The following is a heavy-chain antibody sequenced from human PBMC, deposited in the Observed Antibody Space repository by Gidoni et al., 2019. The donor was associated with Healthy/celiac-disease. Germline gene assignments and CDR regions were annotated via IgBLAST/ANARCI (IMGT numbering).Heavy chain of an antibody. D-gene: IGHD3-22*01. CDR1: GYPFTGYY. CDR3: ARDDTDRLVLDY. J-gene: IGHJ4*02. V-gene: IGHV1-2*02. Sequence: QVQLVQSGAEVTKPGAAVKVPCKASGYPFTGYYMHWVRQAPGQGLEWMGWINPNSGGTNYAQKFQGRVTMTRDTSISTAYMELSRLRSDDTAVYYCARDDTDRLVLDYWGQGTLVTVSS. CDR2: INPNSGGT.